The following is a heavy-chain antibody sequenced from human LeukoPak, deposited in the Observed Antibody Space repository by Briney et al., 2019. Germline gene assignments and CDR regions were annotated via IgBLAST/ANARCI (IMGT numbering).Heavy chain of an antibody. CDR1: GHSTTRGYY. D-gene: IGHD3-10*02. J-gene: IGHJ4*02. V-gene: IGHV4-38-2*01. CDR2: FIQSARS. Sequence: SETLSLTCGVAGHSTTRGYYWAWFRQSPGKGPEWIATFIQSARSFYNASLESRVIMSLDTSTSQFSLTLTSVTAADTAVYYCARVLPVPYLLDSWGQGTHVTVSS. CDR3: ARVLPVPYLLDS.